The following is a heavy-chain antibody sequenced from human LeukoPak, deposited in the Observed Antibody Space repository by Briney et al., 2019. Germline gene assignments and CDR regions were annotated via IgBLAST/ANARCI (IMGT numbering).Heavy chain of an antibody. CDR2: IGNTET. J-gene: IGHJ3*01. CDR3: AKDSFAHKGFYDAFDV. CDR1: GFTFNIYA. D-gene: IGHD3-16*01. Sequence: GGSLRLSCAASGFTFNIYAMSWVRQTPGKGLEWVSTIGNTETYYADSVKGRFTISRDNSRNTLYLQMKSLRAEDTAMYYCAKDSFAHKGFYDAFDVGGKGTMVPVSS. V-gene: IGHV3-23*01.